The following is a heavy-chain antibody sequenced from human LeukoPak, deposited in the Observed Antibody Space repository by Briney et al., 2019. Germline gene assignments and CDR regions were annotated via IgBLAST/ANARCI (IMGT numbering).Heavy chain of an antibody. V-gene: IGHV4-59*01. CDR2: IYYSGST. Sequence: SETLSLTCTVSGGSISSYYWSWIRQPPGKGLEWIGYIYYSGSTNYNPSLKSRVTISVDTSKNQFSLKLSSVTAADTAVYYCAREGYSSSPGNYFDYWGQGTLVTVSS. CDR3: AREGYSSSPGNYFDY. CDR1: GGSISSYY. D-gene: IGHD6-6*01. J-gene: IGHJ4*02.